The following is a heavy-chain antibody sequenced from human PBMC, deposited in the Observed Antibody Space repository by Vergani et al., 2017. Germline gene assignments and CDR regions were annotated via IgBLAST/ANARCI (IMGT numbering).Heavy chain of an antibody. CDR2: ISWNSGSI. J-gene: IGHJ4*02. Sequence: VQLVESGGGLVKPGGSLRLSCAASGFTFDDYAMHWVRQAPGKGLEWVSGISWNSGSIGYADSVKGRFTISRDNSKNTLYLQMNSLRAEDTAVYYCAKDKLGGIDYWGQGTLVTVSS. CDR3: AKDKLGGIDY. D-gene: IGHD2-15*01. CDR1: GFTFDDYA. V-gene: IGHV3-9*01.